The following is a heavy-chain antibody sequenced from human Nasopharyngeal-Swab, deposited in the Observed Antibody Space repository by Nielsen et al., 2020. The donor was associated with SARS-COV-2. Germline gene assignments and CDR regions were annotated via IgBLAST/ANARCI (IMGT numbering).Heavy chain of an antibody. J-gene: IGHJ6*03. Sequence: ASVKVSCKASEYTFTSYDINWVRQATGQGLEWMGWMNPNSGNTGYAQKFQGRVTMTRNTSISTAYMELSSLRSEDTAVYYCARGFIVATIFHYYYYMDVWGKGTTVTVSS. CDR3: ARGFIVATIFHYYYYMDV. V-gene: IGHV1-8*01. D-gene: IGHD5-12*01. CDR2: MNPNSGNT. CDR1: EYTFTSYD.